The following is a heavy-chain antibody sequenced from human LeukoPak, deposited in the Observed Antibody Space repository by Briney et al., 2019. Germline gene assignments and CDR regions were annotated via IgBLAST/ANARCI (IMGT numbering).Heavy chain of an antibody. V-gene: IGHV1-69*05. Sequence: SVKVSCKASGGTFSNYAISWVRQAPGQGLEWMGGIIPIFGTANYAQKFQGRVTITTDESTSTAYMELSSLRSEDTAVYYCASHIAVAGTSDYWGQGTLVTVSS. CDR3: ASHIAVAGTSDY. D-gene: IGHD6-19*01. CDR1: GGTFSNYA. CDR2: IIPIFGTA. J-gene: IGHJ4*02.